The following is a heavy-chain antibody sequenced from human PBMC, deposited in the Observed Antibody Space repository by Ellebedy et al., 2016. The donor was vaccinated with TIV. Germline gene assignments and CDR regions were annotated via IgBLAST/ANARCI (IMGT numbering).Heavy chain of an antibody. J-gene: IGHJ5*02. CDR1: GASLSSYY. CDR3: ARVEENSSGWLSWFDP. V-gene: IGHV4-59*12. CDR2: IYYSGST. D-gene: IGHD6-19*01. Sequence: MPSETLSLTCTVSGASLSSYYWSWIRQPPGKGLEWIGYIYYSGSTNYNPSLKSRVTISVDTSKNQFSLQLNSVTPEDTAVYYCARVEENSSGWLSWFDPWGQGTLVTVSS.